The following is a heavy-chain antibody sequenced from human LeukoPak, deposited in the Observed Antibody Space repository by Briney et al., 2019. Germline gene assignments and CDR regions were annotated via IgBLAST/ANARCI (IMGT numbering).Heavy chain of an antibody. J-gene: IGHJ3*02. D-gene: IGHD2-15*01. CDR2: INPKNAGT. Sequence: ASVKVSCKASGYTSTGHYLHWVRQVPGQGLEWMGWINPKNAGTNYAQKFQGRVTMTRDTSISTAYMELSRLRSDDTAVYYCARDIGISYAFDIWGQGTMVTVSS. V-gene: IGHV1-2*02. CDR1: GYTSTGHY. CDR3: ARDIGISYAFDI.